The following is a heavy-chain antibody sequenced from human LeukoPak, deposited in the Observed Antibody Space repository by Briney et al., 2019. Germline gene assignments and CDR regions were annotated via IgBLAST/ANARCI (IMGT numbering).Heavy chain of an antibody. CDR3: ARELRYFDWLFDY. D-gene: IGHD3-9*01. CDR2: ISYDGATK. Sequence: GGSLRLSCAASGFTFRNYGIHWVRQAPGRGLEWVAVISYDGATKYYADSVKGRFTISRDNSKNTLYLQMNSLRAEDTAVYYCARELRYFDWLFDYWGQGTLVTVSS. CDR1: GFTFRNYG. J-gene: IGHJ4*02. V-gene: IGHV3-30*03.